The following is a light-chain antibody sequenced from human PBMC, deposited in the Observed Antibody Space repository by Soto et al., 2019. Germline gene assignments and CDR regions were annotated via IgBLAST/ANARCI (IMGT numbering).Light chain of an antibody. CDR3: CSYAGRGVV. Sequence: QSALTQPASVSGSAGQSITISCTGTSSDVGSYNLVSWYQQHPGKAPKLMIYEVSKRPSGVSNRFSGSKSGNTASLTISGLQAEDEADYYCCSYAGRGVVFGGGTKVTVL. CDR1: SSDVGSYNL. CDR2: EVS. V-gene: IGLV2-23*02. J-gene: IGLJ2*01.